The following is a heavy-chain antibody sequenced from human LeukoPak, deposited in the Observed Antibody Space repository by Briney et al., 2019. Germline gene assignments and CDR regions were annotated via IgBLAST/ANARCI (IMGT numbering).Heavy chain of an antibody. D-gene: IGHD5-12*01. J-gene: IGHJ4*02. CDR3: ARDRGGGFDLAFFDH. Sequence: ASVKVSCKSSGGSFSTYAVNWVRQAPGQGLEWMGRLIPVLGMSHYAPGFQGRVTPTADRSTNTAYMELDRLTSDDTAVYFCARDRGGGFDLAFFDHWGQGTLVTVSS. V-gene: IGHV1-69*04. CDR2: LIPVLGMS. CDR1: GGSFSTYA.